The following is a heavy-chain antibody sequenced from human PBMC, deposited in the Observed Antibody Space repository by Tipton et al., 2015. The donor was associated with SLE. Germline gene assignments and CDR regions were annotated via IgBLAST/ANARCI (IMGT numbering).Heavy chain of an antibody. CDR2: INHSGST. V-gene: IGHV4-34*01. J-gene: IGHJ4*02. CDR1: AGPFSGYY. D-gene: IGHD1-1*01. CDR3: ARALWKGGDY. Sequence: TLSLTCTVYAGPFSGYYWSWIRQPPGKGLEWIGEINHSGSTTYNPSLKSRVTISVDTSKNQFSLKLSSVTAADTAVYYCARALWKGGDYWGQGTLVTVSS.